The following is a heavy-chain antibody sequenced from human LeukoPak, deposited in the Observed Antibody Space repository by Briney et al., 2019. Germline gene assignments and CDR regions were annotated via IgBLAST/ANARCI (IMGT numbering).Heavy chain of an antibody. D-gene: IGHD3-22*01. J-gene: IGHJ4*02. CDR3: ARDVYYYDSSGYES. Sequence: GASVTVSCKASGYTFTGYYMHWVRQAPGQGLEWMGWINPNSGGTNYAQKFQGRVTMTRDTSISTAYMELSRLRSDDTAVYYCARDVYYYDSSGYESWGQGTLVTVSS. V-gene: IGHV1-2*02. CDR1: GYTFTGYY. CDR2: INPNSGGT.